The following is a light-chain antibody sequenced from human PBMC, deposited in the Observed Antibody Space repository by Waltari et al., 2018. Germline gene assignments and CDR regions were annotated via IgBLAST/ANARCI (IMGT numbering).Light chain of an antibody. J-gene: IGLJ1*01. Sequence: QPALTQPASVSGTPGQPITISCSGTTSDVGSYDLVPWYQQHPGEAPKLLICEVFKRPPDTSSRFSGAKSGSTASLTISGLQPEDEADYYCCSYAGRGTYVFGSGTKVTVL. CDR1: TSDVGSYDL. V-gene: IGLV2-23*02. CDR2: EVF. CDR3: CSYAGRGTYV.